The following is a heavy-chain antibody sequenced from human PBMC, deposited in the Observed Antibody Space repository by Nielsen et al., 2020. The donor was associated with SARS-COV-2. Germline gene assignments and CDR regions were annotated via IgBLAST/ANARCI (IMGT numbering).Heavy chain of an antibody. D-gene: IGHD6-19*01. CDR3: ARVSGWPDY. J-gene: IGHJ4*02. CDR1: GGSFSGYY. Sequence: SEILSLTCAVYGGSFSGYYWSWIRQPPGKGLEWIGEINHSGSTNYNPSLKSRVTISVDTSKNQFSLKLSSVTAADTAVYYCARVSGWPDYWGQGTLVTVSS. V-gene: IGHV4-34*01. CDR2: INHSGST.